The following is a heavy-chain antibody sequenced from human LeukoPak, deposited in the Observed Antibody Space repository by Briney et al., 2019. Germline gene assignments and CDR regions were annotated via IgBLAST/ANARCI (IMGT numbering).Heavy chain of an antibody. V-gene: IGHV3-48*03. Sequence: GGSLRLSCAASGFTFSSYDMNWVRQAPGKGLEWVSYISSSGNNIYYSNSEQGRFTIAGDNTKNSLYLQMNILTTEDTAVYYCARAPEDGDFWSGPYYGMDVWGQGTTVTVSS. J-gene: IGHJ6*02. D-gene: IGHD3-3*01. CDR3: ARAPEDGDFWSGPYYGMDV. CDR2: ISSSGNNI. CDR1: GFTFSSYD.